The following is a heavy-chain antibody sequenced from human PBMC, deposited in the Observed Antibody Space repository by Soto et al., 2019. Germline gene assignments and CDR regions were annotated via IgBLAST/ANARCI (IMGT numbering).Heavy chain of an antibody. D-gene: IGHD3-10*01. Sequence: GGSLRLSCAASGFMFSSYAMSWVRHAPGKGLEWVSVISGSGDNTYYADSVKGRFTISRDSSKDTLYLQMNSLRADDTAVYYCAKTFFSGSGSYRGWFDPWGQGTQVTVPS. V-gene: IGHV3-23*01. CDR1: GFMFSSYA. J-gene: IGHJ5*02. CDR3: AKTFFSGSGSYRGWFDP. CDR2: ISGSGDNT.